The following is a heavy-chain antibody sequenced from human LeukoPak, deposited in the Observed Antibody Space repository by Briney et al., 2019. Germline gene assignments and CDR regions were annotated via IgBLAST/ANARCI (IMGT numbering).Heavy chain of an antibody. D-gene: IGHD6-13*01. CDR1: GFTFSSYA. V-gene: IGHV3-30-3*01. CDR3: ARERPGIAAAGPFDY. J-gene: IGHJ4*02. CDR2: ISYDGSNK. Sequence: PGRSLRLSCAASGFTFSSYAMHWVRQAPGKGLEWVAVISYDGSNKYYADSVKGRFTISRDYSKNTLYLQMNSLRAEDTAVYYCARERPGIAAAGPFDYWGQGTLVTVSS.